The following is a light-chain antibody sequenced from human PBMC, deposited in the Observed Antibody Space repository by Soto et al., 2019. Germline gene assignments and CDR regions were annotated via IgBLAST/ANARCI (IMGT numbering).Light chain of an antibody. J-gene: IGKJ2*01. V-gene: IGKV3-20*01. Sequence: EIVLTQSAGTLSLSPGERATVSCRASQSVSSSHLAWYQQKSGQAPRLLIYGASSRATGIPDRFSGSGSGTDFTVTISRLEPEDFAVYYCQLYGSSPLYIFGQGTNLEIK. CDR2: GAS. CDR3: QLYGSSPLYI. CDR1: QSVSSSH.